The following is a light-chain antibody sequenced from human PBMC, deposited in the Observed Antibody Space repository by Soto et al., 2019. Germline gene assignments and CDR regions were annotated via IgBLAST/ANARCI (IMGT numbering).Light chain of an antibody. J-gene: IGLJ2*01. CDR3: GSYTSSSTLV. CDR2: EVI. CDR1: TSDVGVYNY. V-gene: IGLV2-14*01. Sequence: QSALTQPASVSGSPGQSITISCTATTSDVGVYNYVSWYQQHPGKAPKLMIYEVINRPSGVSNRFSGSKSGNTAYLIISGLQAEDEADYYCGSYTSSSTLVFGGGTKLTVL.